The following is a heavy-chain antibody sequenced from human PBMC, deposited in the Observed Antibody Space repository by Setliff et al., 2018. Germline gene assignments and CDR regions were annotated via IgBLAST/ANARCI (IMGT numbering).Heavy chain of an antibody. D-gene: IGHD4-17*01. CDR1: GGFISSYY. CDR2: IYTSLST. J-gene: IGHJ5*01. CDR3: ARAVNFGDYGDNWFDS. V-gene: IGHV4-4*08. Sequence: SETLSLTCSVSGGFISSYYWSWIRQPPGRGLEWIGFIYTSLSTIYNPSLKSRVTISVDTSKNHFSLRLGSVTAADTAVYYCARAVNFGDYGDNWFDSWGQGTLVTVS.